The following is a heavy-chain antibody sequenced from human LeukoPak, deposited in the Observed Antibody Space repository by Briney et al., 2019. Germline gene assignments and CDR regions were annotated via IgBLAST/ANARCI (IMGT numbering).Heavy chain of an antibody. J-gene: IGHJ4*02. CDR3: ARDPYSGTYFDF. CDR1: GFAFSTYG. CDR2: IWYGGSDA. V-gene: IGHV3-33*01. D-gene: IGHD1-26*01. Sequence: QPGGSLRLSCAASGFAFSTYGLHWVRQAPGKGLEWVAVIWYGGSDAYYADSVKGRFTVSRDNSMHTLYLQMNSLRVEDTAVYYCARDPYSGTYFDFWGQGTLVTVSS.